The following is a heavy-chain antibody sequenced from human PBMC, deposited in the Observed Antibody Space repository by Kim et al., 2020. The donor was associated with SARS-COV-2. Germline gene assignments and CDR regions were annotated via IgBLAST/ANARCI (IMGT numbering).Heavy chain of an antibody. J-gene: IGHJ6*02. CDR3: AREGWIAAHPPRLGGMDV. CDR2: IIPIFGTA. CDR1: GGTFSSYA. D-gene: IGHD6-6*01. V-gene: IGHV1-69*13. Sequence: SVKVSCKASGGTFSSYAISWVRQAPGQGLEWMGGIIPIFGTANYAQKFQGRVTITADESTSTAYMELSSLRSEDTAVYYCAREGWIAAHPPRLGGMDVWGQGTTVTVSS.